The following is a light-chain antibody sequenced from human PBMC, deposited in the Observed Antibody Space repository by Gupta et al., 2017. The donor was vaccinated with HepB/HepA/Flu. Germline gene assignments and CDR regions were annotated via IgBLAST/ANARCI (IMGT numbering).Light chain of an antibody. V-gene: IGKV3-11*01. J-gene: IGKJ4*01. CDR3: QQRCKWPLT. CDR1: ESVTTH. Sequence: IVLTQSPATLSLSPGERATLPCRASESVTTHLAWHQQKAGQAPRLLIYDASNRATGIPARFSGSGSGTDFTLTISSLEPEDFAVYYCQQRCKWPLTFGEGTKVEI. CDR2: DAS.